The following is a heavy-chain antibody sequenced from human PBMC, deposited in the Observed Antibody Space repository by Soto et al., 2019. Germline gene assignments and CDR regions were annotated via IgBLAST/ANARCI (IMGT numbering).Heavy chain of an antibody. V-gene: IGHV1-8*01. CDR2: MNPNSGNT. J-gene: IGHJ6*02. CDR3: ARGRRDNSGWLYSHYGVDV. CDR1: GYTFTSYD. Sequence: ASVKVSCKASGYTFTSYDINWVRQATGQGLEWMGWMNPNSGNTGYAQKFQGRVTMTRNTSISTAYMELSSLRSEDTAVYYCARGRRDNSGWLYSHYGVDVWGQGTTVTVSS. D-gene: IGHD6-19*01.